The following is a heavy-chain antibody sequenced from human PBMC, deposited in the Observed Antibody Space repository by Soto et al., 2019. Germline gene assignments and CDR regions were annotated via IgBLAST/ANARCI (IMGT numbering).Heavy chain of an antibody. V-gene: IGHV1-69*06. Sequence: QVHLVQSGAEVKKPGSSVKVSCKTSGGSFNNYAVSWVRQAPGQGLEWMGGIIPNFDTPNYAQKFQDRVTITAANSTSTVNRELRSLRSNDPAVYYCALAMFRKFLIFDSPGMPVWGQGTTFTFP. CDR1: GGSFNNYA. D-gene: IGHD2-21*01. J-gene: IGHJ6*02. CDR3: ALAMFRKFLIFDSPGMPV. CDR2: IIPNFDTP.